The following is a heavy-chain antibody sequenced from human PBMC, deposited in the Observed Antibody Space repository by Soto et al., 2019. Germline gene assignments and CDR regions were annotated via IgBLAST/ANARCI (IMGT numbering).Heavy chain of an antibody. CDR3: HSFPTEGLLVQGPKFDP. D-gene: IGHD6-6*01. CDR2: INHSGST. CDR1: GGSFSGYY. J-gene: IGHJ5*02. Sequence: PSETLSLTCAVYGGSFSGYYWSWIRQPPGKGLEWIGEINHSGSTNYNPSLKSRVTISVDTSKNQFSLKLSSVTAADTAVYYCHSFPTEGLLVQGPKFDPWGQGTLVTVSS. V-gene: IGHV4-34*01.